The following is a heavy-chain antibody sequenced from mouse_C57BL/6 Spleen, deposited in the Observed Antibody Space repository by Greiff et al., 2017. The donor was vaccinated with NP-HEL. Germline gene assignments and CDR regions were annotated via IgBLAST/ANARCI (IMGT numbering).Heavy chain of an antibody. J-gene: IGHJ2*01. CDR2: IYPGSGNT. Sequence: VQLQQSGPELVKPGASVKISCKASGYSFTSYYIHWVKQRPGQGLEWIGWIYPGSGNTKYNEKFKGKATLTADTSSSTAYMQLSSLTSEDSAVYYCASEDYYDYDSYWGQGTTLTVSS. V-gene: IGHV1-66*01. D-gene: IGHD2-4*01. CDR3: ASEDYYDYDSY. CDR1: GYSFTSYY.